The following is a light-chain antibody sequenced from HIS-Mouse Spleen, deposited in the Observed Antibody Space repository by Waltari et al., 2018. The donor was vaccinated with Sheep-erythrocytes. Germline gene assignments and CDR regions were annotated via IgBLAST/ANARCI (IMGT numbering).Light chain of an antibody. V-gene: IGKV3-11*01. CDR2: DAS. J-gene: IGKJ4*01. CDR3: QQRSNFPLT. CDR1: QSVSSY. Sequence: EIVLTQSPATLSLSPGERATLSCRASQSVSSYLAWYQQKPGKAPMLLIYDASNRTTGIPARFSGSGSGTDFTLTISSLEPEDFAVYYCQQRSNFPLTFGGGTKVEIK.